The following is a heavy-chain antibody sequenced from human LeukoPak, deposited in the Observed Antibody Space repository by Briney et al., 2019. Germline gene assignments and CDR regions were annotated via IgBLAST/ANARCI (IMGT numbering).Heavy chain of an antibody. Sequence: GASVKVSCKASGYTFIDSFMHWVRQAPGQGPEWMGWINPISGDTNYAQKFQGRLTLTRDTSISTAYMELTRLRFDDTAMYYCARDLAWGSGYDLDYWGLGTLVIVFS. D-gene: IGHD5-12*01. V-gene: IGHV1-2*02. J-gene: IGHJ4*01. CDR3: ARDLAWGSGYDLDY. CDR1: GYTFIDSF. CDR2: INPISGDT.